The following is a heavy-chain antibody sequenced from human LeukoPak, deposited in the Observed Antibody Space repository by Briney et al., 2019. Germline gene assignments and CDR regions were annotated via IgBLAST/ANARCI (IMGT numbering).Heavy chain of an antibody. D-gene: IGHD3/OR15-3a*01. Sequence: PSETLSLTCTVSGGSISSGFYDWYWIRQPAGKGLEWIGHIYTSGSTNYNPSLKSRVTMSVDTSKNQFSLKLSSVTAADTAVYYCARESYTGYYTPYYMDVWGKGTTVTISS. CDR3: ARESYTGYYTPYYMDV. CDR2: IYTSGST. V-gene: IGHV4-61*09. CDR1: GGSISSGFYD. J-gene: IGHJ6*03.